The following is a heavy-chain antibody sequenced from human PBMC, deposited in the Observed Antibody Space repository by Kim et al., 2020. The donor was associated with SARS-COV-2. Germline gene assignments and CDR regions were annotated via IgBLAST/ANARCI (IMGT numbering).Heavy chain of an antibody. D-gene: IGHD3-22*01. V-gene: IGHV3-21*01. CDR1: GFTFSSYS. Sequence: GGSLRLSCAASGFTFSSYSMNWVRQAPGKGLEWVSSISSSSSYIYYADSVKGRFTISRDNAKNSLYLQMNSLRAEDTAVYYCARGSYDYDSSGYYLDYWGQGTLVTVSS. CDR2: ISSSSSYI. J-gene: IGHJ4*02. CDR3: ARGSYDYDSSGYYLDY.